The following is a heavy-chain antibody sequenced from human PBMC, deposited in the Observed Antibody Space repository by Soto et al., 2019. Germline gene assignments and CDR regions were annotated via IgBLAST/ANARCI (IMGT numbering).Heavy chain of an antibody. D-gene: IGHD1-26*01. Sequence: SETLSLTCTVSGDSINNYYWSWIRQPPGKRLEWIGYIYYTGSTTYNPSLESRVTISADTSKNQISLKLTSPTAADTAVYYCARGVGSSPPRYWGRGTLVTVSS. V-gene: IGHV4-59*01. CDR2: IYYTGST. J-gene: IGHJ4*02. CDR3: ARGVGSSPPRY. CDR1: GDSINNYY.